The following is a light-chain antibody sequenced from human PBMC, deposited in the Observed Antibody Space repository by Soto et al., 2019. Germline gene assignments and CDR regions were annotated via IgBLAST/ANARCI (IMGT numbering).Light chain of an antibody. CDR3: QQYYTYPLT. CDR1: ESISTW. CDR2: IAS. J-gene: IGKJ4*01. Sequence: GDRVTITCRASESISTWLTWYQQKPGKAPKVLIYIASRLQPGVPSRFSGRGSGTDFSLTISNLQPEDFATYFCQQYYTYPLTFGGGTKVDIK. V-gene: IGKV1D-16*01.